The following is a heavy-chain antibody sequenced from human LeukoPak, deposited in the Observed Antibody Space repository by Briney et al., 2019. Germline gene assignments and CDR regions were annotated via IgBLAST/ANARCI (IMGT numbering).Heavy chain of an antibody. D-gene: IGHD6-13*01. V-gene: IGHV4-59*08. CDR2: IYYSGST. J-gene: IGHJ4*02. Sequence: SETLSLTCTVSGGSISSYYWSWIRQPPGEGVEWIGYIYYSGSTNYIPSLKSRVTISVDTSKNQFSLKLSSVTAADTAVYYCARQYSSSCYIDYWGQGTLVTVSS. CDR3: ARQYSSSCYIDY. CDR1: GGSISSYY.